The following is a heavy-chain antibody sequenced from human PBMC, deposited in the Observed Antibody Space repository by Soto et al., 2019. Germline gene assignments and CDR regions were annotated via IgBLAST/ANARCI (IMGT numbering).Heavy chain of an antibody. Sequence: EGSLRPSWAASAFTSSAYAMSWVRQAPGKGLEWVSAISSYPSRTFYADSVKGRFTISRDNSKNTLLLVMSSLRAEDTAVYYCAKDPSLVIPGSYVGAHHVWGKGTRGTVAS. D-gene: IGHD3-16*01. CDR3: AKDPSLVIPGSYVGAHHV. CDR2: ISSYPSRT. J-gene: IGHJ3*01. CDR1: AFTSSAYA. V-gene: IGHV3-23*01.